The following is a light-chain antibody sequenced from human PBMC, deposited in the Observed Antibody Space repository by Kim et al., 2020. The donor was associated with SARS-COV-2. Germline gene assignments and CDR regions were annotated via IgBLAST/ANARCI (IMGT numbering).Light chain of an antibody. J-gene: IGLJ2*01. CDR3: NSRDSSGNRLV. V-gene: IGLV3-19*01. Sequence: ALGQTGRITCKGDSLRSYDASGDQQKPGQAPVIVIYGKNNRPSGIPDRFSGSSSGNTASLTITGAQAEEEADYYCNSRDSSGNRLVFGGGTKLTVL. CDR2: GKN. CDR1: SLRSYD.